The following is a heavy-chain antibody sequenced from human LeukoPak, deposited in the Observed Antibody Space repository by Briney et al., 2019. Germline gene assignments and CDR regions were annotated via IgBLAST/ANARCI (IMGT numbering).Heavy chain of an antibody. V-gene: IGHV4-34*01. D-gene: IGHD3-22*01. J-gene: IGHJ4*02. CDR3: ARVYYDSSGSIMPFDY. CDR1: GGSFSGYY. CDR2: INHSGST. Sequence: SETLSLTCAVYGGSFSGYYWSWIRQPPGKGLEWIGEINHSGSTNYNPSLKSRVTISVDTSKNQFSLKLSSVTAADTAVYYCARVYYDSSGSIMPFDYWGQGTLVTVPS.